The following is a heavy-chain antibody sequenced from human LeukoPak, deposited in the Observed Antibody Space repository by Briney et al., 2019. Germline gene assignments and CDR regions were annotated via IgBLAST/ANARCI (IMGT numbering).Heavy chain of an antibody. Sequence: GGSLRLSCAASGFTFSSYSMNWVRQAPGKGLEWVSSISSSSSYIYYAESVKGRFTISRDNAKNSLYLQMNSLRAEDTAVYYCAREVAYCGGDCPTDAFDIWGQGTMVTVSS. D-gene: IGHD2-21*02. J-gene: IGHJ3*02. CDR1: GFTFSSYS. V-gene: IGHV3-21*01. CDR2: ISSSSSYI. CDR3: AREVAYCGGDCPTDAFDI.